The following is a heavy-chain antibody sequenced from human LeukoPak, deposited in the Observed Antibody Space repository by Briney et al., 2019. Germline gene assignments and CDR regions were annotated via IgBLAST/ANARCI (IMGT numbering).Heavy chain of an antibody. V-gene: IGHV3-23*01. J-gene: IGHJ4*02. CDR3: AKAENCGGDCAQFDY. Sequence: PGGSLRLSCAASGFTFSSYAMSWVRQAPGKGLEWVSAISGSGGSTYYADSVKGRFTISRDNSKNTLYLQMNSLRAEATAVYYCAKAENCGGDCAQFDYWGQGTLVTVSS. CDR2: ISGSGGST. D-gene: IGHD2-21*02. CDR1: GFTFSSYA.